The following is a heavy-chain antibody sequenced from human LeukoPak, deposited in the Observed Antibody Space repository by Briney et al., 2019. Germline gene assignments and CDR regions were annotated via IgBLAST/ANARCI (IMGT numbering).Heavy chain of an antibody. D-gene: IGHD4-17*01. CDR1: GGSISSSSYY. CDR3: AREGDYGDYVSSYYFDY. J-gene: IGHJ4*02. CDR2: IYYSGST. Sequence: PSETLSLTCTVSGGSISSSSYYWGWIRQPPGKGLEWIGSIYYSGSTYYNPSLKSRVTISVDTSKNQFSLKLSSVTAADTAVYYCAREGDYGDYVSSYYFDYWGQGTLVTVSS. V-gene: IGHV4-39*07.